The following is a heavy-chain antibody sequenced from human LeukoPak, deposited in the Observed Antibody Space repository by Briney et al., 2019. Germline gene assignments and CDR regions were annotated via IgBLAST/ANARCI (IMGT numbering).Heavy chain of an antibody. D-gene: IGHD3-9*01. CDR3: ALGLVTDY. V-gene: IGHV3-66*01. CDR2: IYSGGST. J-gene: IGHJ4*02. Sequence: PGGSLRLSCAASGFTFSRDWMSWVRQAPGKGLEWVSVIYSGGSTYYADSVKGRFTISRDNSKNTLYLKMNSLRVEDTAVYYCALGLVTDYWGQGTLVTVSS. CDR1: GFTFSRDW.